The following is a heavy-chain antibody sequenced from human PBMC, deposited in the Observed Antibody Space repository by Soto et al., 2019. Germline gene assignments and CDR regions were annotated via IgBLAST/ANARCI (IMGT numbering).Heavy chain of an antibody. D-gene: IGHD6-6*01. V-gene: IGHV4-34*01. J-gene: IGHJ6*02. CDR1: GGPFSGYY. CDR3: ARGIAARLYYYYYGMDV. CDR2: INHSGST. Sequence: SETLSLTCAVYGGPFSGYYWSWIRQPPGKGLEWIGEINHSGSTNYNPSLKSRVTISVDTSKNQFSLKLSSVTAADTAVYYCARGIAARLYYYYYGMDVWGQGTTVTVSS.